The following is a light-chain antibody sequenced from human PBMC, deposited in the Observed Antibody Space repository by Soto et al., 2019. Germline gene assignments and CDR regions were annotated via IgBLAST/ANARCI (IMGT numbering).Light chain of an antibody. V-gene: IGLV1-40*01. J-gene: IGLJ2*01. CDR3: QSYDSSLSGSV. CDR1: SSNIGAGYD. Sequence: QSVLTQPRSVSGAPGQWVTISGTGSSSNIGAGYDVHWYQQLPGTAPKLLIYGNSNRPSGVPDRFSGSKSGTSASLAITGLQAEDQADYYCQSYDSSLSGSVFGGGTTLTVL. CDR2: GNS.